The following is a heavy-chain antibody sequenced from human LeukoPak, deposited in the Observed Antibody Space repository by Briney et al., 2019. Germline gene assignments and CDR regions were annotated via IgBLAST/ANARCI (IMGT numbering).Heavy chain of an antibody. CDR1: GFTFSSYS. CDR2: ISSSSSYI. D-gene: IGHD6-19*01. J-gene: IGHJ6*03. CDR3: ARSSGWYHRGPDYYYYYMDV. Sequence: TGGSLRLSCAASGFTFSSYSMIWVRQAPGKGLEWVSSISSSSSYIYYADSVKGRFTISRDNAKNSLYIQMHSMRAEDTAIYYCARSSGWYHRGPDYYYYYMDVWGTGTTVTVS. V-gene: IGHV3-21*01.